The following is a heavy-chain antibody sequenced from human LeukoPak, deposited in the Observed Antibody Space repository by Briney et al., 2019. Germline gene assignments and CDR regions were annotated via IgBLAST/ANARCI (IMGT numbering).Heavy chain of an antibody. Sequence: GGSLRLSCAASGFTFSDYYMSWLRQAPGKGLEWVSYISSSSSYIYYADSLKGRFTISRDNAKNSLYLQMNSLRAEDTAVYYCGRAEDDYGGIIFDYWGQGTLVTVSS. D-gene: IGHD4-23*01. J-gene: IGHJ4*02. V-gene: IGHV3-11*06. CDR1: GFTFSDYY. CDR3: GRAEDDYGGIIFDY. CDR2: ISSSSSYI.